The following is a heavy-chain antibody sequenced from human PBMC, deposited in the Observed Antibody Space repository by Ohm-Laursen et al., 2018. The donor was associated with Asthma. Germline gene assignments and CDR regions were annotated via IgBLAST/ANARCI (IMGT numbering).Heavy chain of an antibody. CDR2: IWYDGSNK. CDR3: ARDPEDIVVVPAAMGGMDV. CDR1: GFTFSSYG. V-gene: IGHV3-33*01. D-gene: IGHD2-2*01. Sequence: SLRLSCAASGFTFSSYGMHWVRQAPGKGLEWVAVIWYDGSNKYYADSVKGRFTISRDNSKNTPYLQMNSLRAEDTAVYYCARDPEDIVVVPAAMGGMDVWGQGTTVTVSS. J-gene: IGHJ6*02.